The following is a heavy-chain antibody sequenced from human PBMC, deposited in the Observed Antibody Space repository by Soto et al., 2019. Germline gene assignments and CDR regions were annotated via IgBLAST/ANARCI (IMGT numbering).Heavy chain of an antibody. D-gene: IGHD4-4*01. V-gene: IGHV3-30*18. Sequence: GGSLRLSCAGSGFSFDSYSMHWVRQAPGKGLEWVTTVSFDSKNKYYIDSVEGRFTISRDNSKNMLYLQMNSLTHEDTAVYYCAKESVEATYSFYGMDVWGPGTTVTAP. CDR2: VSFDSKNK. J-gene: IGHJ6*02. CDR3: AKESVEATYSFYGMDV. CDR1: GFSFDSYS.